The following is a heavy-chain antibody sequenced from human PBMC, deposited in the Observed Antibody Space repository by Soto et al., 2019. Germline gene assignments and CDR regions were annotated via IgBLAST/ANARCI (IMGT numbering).Heavy chain of an antibody. CDR2: ASGSSTTI. Sequence: EVQLVESGGGLVQPGGSLRLSCAASGFTFSSYTMNWVRQAPGKGLECISYASGSSTTIYYADSVRGRFTISRDNAKNSLYLQMNSLRVEDTAVYYCARGAPFDYWGQGTLVTVSS. J-gene: IGHJ4*02. CDR1: GFTFSSYT. CDR3: ARGAPFDY. V-gene: IGHV3-48*01.